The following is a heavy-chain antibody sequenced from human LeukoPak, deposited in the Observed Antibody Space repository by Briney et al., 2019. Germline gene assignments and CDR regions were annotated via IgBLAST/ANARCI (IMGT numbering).Heavy chain of an antibody. CDR1: GFSFSDYT. CDR3: ARGLHDRSWYGAH. Sequence: GGSLRLSCAASGFSFSDYTMQWVRQAPGKGLEWVALLPPDGSYQYYADSLKGRFTISRDNFKNALYLQMNSLRLEDTAVYYCARGLHDRSWYGAHWGQGTLLSVSS. CDR2: LPPDGSYQ. V-gene: IGHV3-30*04. J-gene: IGHJ4*02. D-gene: IGHD6-13*01.